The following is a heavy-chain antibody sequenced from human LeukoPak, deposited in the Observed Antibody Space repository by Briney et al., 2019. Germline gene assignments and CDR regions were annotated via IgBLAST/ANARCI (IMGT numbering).Heavy chain of an antibody. D-gene: IGHD3-9*01. V-gene: IGHV1-69*06. CDR3: ARGFDWLEYYFDY. Sequence: ASVKVSCKASGGTFSSYVISWVRQAPGQGLEWMGGIITISGTTSYAQKFQGRVTITADTSTSTAYMEVSSLRAEDTAVYHCARGFDWLEYYFDYWGQGTLVTVSS. J-gene: IGHJ4*02. CDR1: GGTFSSYV. CDR2: IITISGTT.